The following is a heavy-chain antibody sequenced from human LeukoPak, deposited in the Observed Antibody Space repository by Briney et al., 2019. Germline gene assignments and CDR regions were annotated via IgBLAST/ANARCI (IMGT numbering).Heavy chain of an antibody. V-gene: IGHV3-9*03. CDR2: ISWNSGSV. J-gene: IGHJ4*02. Sequence: GGSLRLPCAASGLTFEDYAMHWARGAPGKGREWVSGISWNSGSVGYADSVKGRFTNSRDNAKNSLYLQMNSLRAEDMALYYCAKDYYITPTYYFDYWGQGTLVTVSS. CDR3: AKDYYITPTYYFDY. D-gene: IGHD3-10*01. CDR1: GLTFEDYA.